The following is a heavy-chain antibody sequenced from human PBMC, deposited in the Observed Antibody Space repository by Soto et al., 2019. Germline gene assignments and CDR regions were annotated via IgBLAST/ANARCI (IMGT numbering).Heavy chain of an antibody. CDR2: IWYDGSNK. Sequence: SLRLSCAASGFTFSSYGMHWVRQAPGKGLEWVAVIWYDGSNKYYADSVKGRFTISRDNSKNTLYLQMNSLRAEDTAVYYCARPGIAVAGTMEYYYGMDVWGQGTTVTVSS. CDR1: GFTFSSYG. D-gene: IGHD6-19*01. V-gene: IGHV3-33*01. CDR3: ARPGIAVAGTMEYYYGMDV. J-gene: IGHJ6*02.